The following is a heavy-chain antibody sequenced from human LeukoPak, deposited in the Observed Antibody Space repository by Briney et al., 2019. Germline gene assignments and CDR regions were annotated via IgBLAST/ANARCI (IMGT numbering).Heavy chain of an antibody. CDR1: GFTFSGYA. CDR3: AKVGGGRLAAAGSHY. D-gene: IGHD6-13*01. CDR2: VGGSDGST. Sequence: GGSLRLSCAASGFTFSGYAMTWVRQAPGKGLEWFSGVGGSDGSTFYADSVKGRFTISRDNAKNTLYLQMNSLRVEDTAVYYGAKVGGGRLAAAGSHYWGQGTLVTVSS. J-gene: IGHJ4*02. V-gene: IGHV3-23*01.